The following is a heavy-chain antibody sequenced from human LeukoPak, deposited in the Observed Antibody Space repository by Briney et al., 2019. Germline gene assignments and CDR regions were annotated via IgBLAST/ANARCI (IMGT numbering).Heavy chain of an antibody. V-gene: IGHV4-59*01. CDR3: ARVGDSSGYPVLDP. CDR2: IYYSGSA. D-gene: IGHD3-22*01. Sequence: SGTLCLTCAASGFSISGYYWSWVRRPPGKGLEWIAHIYYSGSADYNASLKSRATMFVDTSKNEFSLTLRSVTAADAAVYYCARVGDSSGYPVLDPWGQGTLVTVSS. CDR1: GFSISGYY. J-gene: IGHJ5*02.